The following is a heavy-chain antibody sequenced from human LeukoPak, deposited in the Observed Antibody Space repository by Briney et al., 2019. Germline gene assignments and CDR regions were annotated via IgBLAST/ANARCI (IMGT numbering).Heavy chain of an antibody. Sequence: GGSLRLSCAASGFTFSSFALSWVRQGPGKGPVWVSRMKTDGTRIEYADSVKGRFTISRDNAKNTLFLQMSSLRVEDTAVYYCARGADHGGSYYPDWGQGTRVTVSS. D-gene: IGHD3-10*01. V-gene: IGHV3-74*01. CDR2: MKTDGTRI. CDR3: ARGADHGGSYYPD. J-gene: IGHJ4*02. CDR1: GFTFSSFA.